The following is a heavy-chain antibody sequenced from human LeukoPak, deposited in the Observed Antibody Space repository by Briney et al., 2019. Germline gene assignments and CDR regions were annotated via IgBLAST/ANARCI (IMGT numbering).Heavy chain of an antibody. CDR3: AKSRPGVGAPRIVFDY. CDR1: GFTFSSYG. J-gene: IGHJ4*02. CDR2: IRYDGSNK. D-gene: IGHD1-26*01. Sequence: GGSLRLSCTASGFTFSSYGMHWVRQAPGKGLEWVAFIRYDGSNKYYADSVKGRFTISRDNSKNTLYLQMNSLRAEDTAVYYCAKSRPGVGAPRIVFDYWGQGTLVTVSS. V-gene: IGHV3-30*02.